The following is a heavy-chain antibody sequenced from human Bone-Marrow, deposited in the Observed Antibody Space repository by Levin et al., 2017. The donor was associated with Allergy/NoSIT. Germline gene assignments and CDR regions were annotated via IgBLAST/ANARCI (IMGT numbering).Heavy chain of an antibody. CDR1: GGSISNYY. CDR3: ARDYDFWSGYIGSDY. V-gene: IGHV4-4*07. J-gene: IGHJ4*02. Sequence: GSLRLSCTVSGGSISNYYWTWVRQPAGKGLEWIGRIYTRGSTNYNPSLKSRVTMSVDTSKNQFSMRLTSVTAADTAVYYCARDYDFWSGYIGSDYWGQGTLVTVSS. CDR2: IYTRGST. D-gene: IGHD3-3*01.